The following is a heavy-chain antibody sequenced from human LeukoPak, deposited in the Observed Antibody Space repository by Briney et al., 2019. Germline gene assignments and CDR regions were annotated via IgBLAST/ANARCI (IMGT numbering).Heavy chain of an antibody. V-gene: IGHV4-59*01. J-gene: IGHJ6*02. CDR3: ARDRRYYDTSGTVYYDAMDV. Sequence: KPSKTLSLTCTVSGGSMSSYYWSWIRQPPGKGLEWIGYIYYSGSTNYNPSLKSRVTISVDTSKNHFSLKLSSVTAADTAVYYCARDRRYYDTSGTVYYDAMDVWGQGTTVTVSS. CDR2: IYYSGST. CDR1: GGSMSSYY. D-gene: IGHD3-22*01.